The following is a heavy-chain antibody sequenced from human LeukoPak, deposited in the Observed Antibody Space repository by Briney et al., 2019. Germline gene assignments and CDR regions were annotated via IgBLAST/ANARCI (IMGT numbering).Heavy chain of an antibody. V-gene: IGHV3-23*01. D-gene: IGHD3-22*01. CDR1: GFTFSSYA. J-gene: IGHJ4*02. CDR2: ISGSGGST. CDR3: AKVYDSSGYYFNY. Sequence: PGGSLRLSCAASGFTFSSYAMSWVRQAPGKGLEWVSAISGSGGSTYYADSVKGRFTISRDNSKNTLYLQMNSLRAEDTAVYSCAKVYDSSGYYFNYWGEGTLVTVSS.